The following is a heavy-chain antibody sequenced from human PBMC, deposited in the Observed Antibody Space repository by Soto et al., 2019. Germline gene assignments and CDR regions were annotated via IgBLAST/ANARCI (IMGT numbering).Heavy chain of an antibody. CDR1: GYTFTSYA. Sequence: ASVKVSCKXSGYTFTSYAMHWVRQAPGQRLEWMGWINAGNGNTKYSQKFQGRVTITRDTSASTAYMELSSLRSEDTAVYYCARTVGPNRWLVLGTTREATLGNWGQGTLVTVSS. CDR2: INAGNGNT. V-gene: IGHV1-3*01. CDR3: ARTVGPNRWLVLGTTREATLGN. J-gene: IGHJ4*02. D-gene: IGHD6-19*01.